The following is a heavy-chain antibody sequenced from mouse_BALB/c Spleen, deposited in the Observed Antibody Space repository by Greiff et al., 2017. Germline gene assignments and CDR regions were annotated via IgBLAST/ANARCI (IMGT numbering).Heavy chain of an antibody. CDR3: ARSAPSIYGSSPWFAY. CDR1: GYNFTSYW. Sequence: QVQLQQPGAELVKPGTSVKLSCKASGYNFTSYWINWVKLRPGQGLEWIGDIYPGSGSTNYNEKFKSKATLTVDKSSSTAYMQLSSLTSEDSAVYYCARSAPSIYGSSPWFAYWGQGTLVTVSA. CDR2: IYPGSGST. V-gene: IGHV1-55*01. D-gene: IGHD1-1*01. J-gene: IGHJ3*01.